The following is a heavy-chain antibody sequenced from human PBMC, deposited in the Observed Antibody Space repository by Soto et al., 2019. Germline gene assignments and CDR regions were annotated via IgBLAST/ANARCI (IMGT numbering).Heavy chain of an antibody. CDR1: GFTFSSYA. CDR2: ISGSGGST. V-gene: IGHV3-23*01. CDR3: ASMKGPRRFDY. J-gene: IGHJ4*02. Sequence: GGSLRLSCAASGFTFSSYAMSWVRQAPGKGLEWVSTISGSGGSTSYADSVKGRFTISRDNSKSTLYLQMNSLRAEDTAVYYCASMKGPRRFDYWGQGTLVTVSS.